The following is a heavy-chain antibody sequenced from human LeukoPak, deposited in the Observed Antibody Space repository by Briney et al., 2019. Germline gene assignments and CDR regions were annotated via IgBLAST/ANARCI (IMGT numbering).Heavy chain of an antibody. V-gene: IGHV1-69*06. J-gene: IGHJ4*02. CDR3: ASGRTDIVVVPATLRNYFFDY. CDR2: IIPMFGTA. D-gene: IGHD2-2*01. CDR1: GGTFSSYD. Sequence: ASVTVSCKASGGTFSSYDISWVRQAPGQGLEWMGGIIPMFGTANYAQKFQGRDTISADKSTSTAYMELSSLRSEDTAVYYCASGRTDIVVVPATLRNYFFDYWGQGTLVTVSS.